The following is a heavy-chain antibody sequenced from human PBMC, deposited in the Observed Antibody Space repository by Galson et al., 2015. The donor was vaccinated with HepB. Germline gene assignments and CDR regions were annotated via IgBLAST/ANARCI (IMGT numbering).Heavy chain of an antibody. D-gene: IGHD4-23*01. Sequence: SLRLSCAASGFTFSGYAMHWVRQAPGKGLEWVAVISYDGSNKYYADSVKGRFTISRDNSKNTLYLQMNSLRAEDTAVYYCASQVTVTPRGAFDIWGQGTMVTVSS. J-gene: IGHJ3*02. CDR3: ASQVTVTPRGAFDI. V-gene: IGHV3-30-3*01. CDR1: GFTFSGYA. CDR2: ISYDGSNK.